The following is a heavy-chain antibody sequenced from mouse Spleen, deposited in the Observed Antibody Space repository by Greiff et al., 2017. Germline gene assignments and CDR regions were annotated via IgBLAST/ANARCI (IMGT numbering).Heavy chain of an antibody. CDR3: ARGYERAY. Sequence: QVQLQQPGAELVMPGASVKLSCKASGYTFTSYWMHWVKQRPGQGLEWIGEIDPSDSYTNYNQKFKGKATLTVDKSSSTAYMQLSSLTSEDSAVYYCARGYERAYWGQGTLVTVSA. D-gene: IGHD2-14*01. CDR1: GYTFTSYW. V-gene: IGHV1-69*01. CDR2: IDPSDSYT. J-gene: IGHJ3*01.